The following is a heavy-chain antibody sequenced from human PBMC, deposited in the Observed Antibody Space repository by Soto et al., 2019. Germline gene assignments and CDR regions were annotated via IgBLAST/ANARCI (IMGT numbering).Heavy chain of an antibody. Sequence: GASVKVSCKASGYTFTGYYMHWVRQAPGQGLEWMGWISPNSGGTNYAQKFQGRVTMTRDTSISTAYMELSRLRSDDTAVYYCARDVVPAATTLYYYYYGMDVWGQGTTVTVSS. CDR3: ARDVVPAATTLYYYYYGMDV. CDR2: ISPNSGGT. V-gene: IGHV1-2*02. CDR1: GYTFTGYY. J-gene: IGHJ6*02. D-gene: IGHD2-2*01.